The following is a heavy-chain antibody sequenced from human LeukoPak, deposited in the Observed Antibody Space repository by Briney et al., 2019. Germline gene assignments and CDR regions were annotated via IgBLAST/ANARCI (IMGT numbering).Heavy chain of an antibody. J-gene: IGHJ6*01. CDR3: ARVMVVGITVYGMDV. Sequence: PSETLSLTCTVSGGSINSDYWSWIRQPAGKGLEWIGRIYTSGSTNYNPSLKSRVTMSVDTSKNQFSLKLSSMTAADTAVYYCARVMVVGITVYGMDVWGQGTTVTVSS. V-gene: IGHV4-4*07. CDR2: IYTSGST. D-gene: IGHD2-21*01. CDR1: GGSINSDY.